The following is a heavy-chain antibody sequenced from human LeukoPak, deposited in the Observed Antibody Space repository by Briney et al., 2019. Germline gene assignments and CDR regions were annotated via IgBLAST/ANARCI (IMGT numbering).Heavy chain of an antibody. D-gene: IGHD6-19*01. Sequence: GGSLRLSCAASGFTVSSNYMSWVRQAPGKGLEWVSVIYLDGNTYYADSVKGRFTISRDNSKNTLYLQMNSLRAEDTAVYYCARDRGSGWYDYWGQGTLVTVSS. CDR3: ARDRGSGWYDY. CDR2: IYLDGNT. CDR1: GFTVSSNY. J-gene: IGHJ4*02. V-gene: IGHV3-66*01.